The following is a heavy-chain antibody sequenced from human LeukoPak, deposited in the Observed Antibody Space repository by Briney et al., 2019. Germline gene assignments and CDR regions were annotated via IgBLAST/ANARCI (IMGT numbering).Heavy chain of an antibody. V-gene: IGHV3-53*01. D-gene: IGHD3-10*01. Sequence: PGGSLRLSRTASGFTVSSNYMSWVRQAPGKGLEWVSVIYSGGNTYYADSVRGRFTISRDNSKNTVFLQMNSLRADDTAVYYCASGTTLVQGVIFYYWGQGTLVTVSS. CDR2: IYSGGNT. J-gene: IGHJ4*02. CDR1: GFTVSSNY. CDR3: ASGTTLVQGVIFYY.